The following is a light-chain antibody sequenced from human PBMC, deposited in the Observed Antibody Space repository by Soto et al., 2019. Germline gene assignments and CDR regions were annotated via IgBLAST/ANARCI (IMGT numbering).Light chain of an antibody. CDR2: AAD. J-gene: IGKJ2*01. V-gene: IGKV1-39*01. CDR3: QQNYDVPYT. CDR1: PSIGSY. Sequence: HLTQAPSLLSASVGDRVTITCRASPSIGSYLTWYQHKPGEAPKLLIFAADTLKSGVPSRFSGSGFNKEFTLTVTSLQPEDFATYYCQQNYDVPYTFGLGTRVEIK.